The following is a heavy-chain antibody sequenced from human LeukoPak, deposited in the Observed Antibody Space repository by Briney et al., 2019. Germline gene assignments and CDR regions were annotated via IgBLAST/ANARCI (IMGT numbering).Heavy chain of an antibody. Sequence: ASVRVSCKTSGYSFTDYYMHWVRQAPGQGLEWMGWINPNSGGTNYAQKFQGRVTTTMDTSTSTAYMELSRLRSDDTAVYYCARVAVAGGDWGQGTLVTVSS. CDR3: ARVAVAGGD. V-gene: IGHV1-2*02. CDR1: GYSFTDYY. D-gene: IGHD6-19*01. CDR2: INPNSGGT. J-gene: IGHJ4*02.